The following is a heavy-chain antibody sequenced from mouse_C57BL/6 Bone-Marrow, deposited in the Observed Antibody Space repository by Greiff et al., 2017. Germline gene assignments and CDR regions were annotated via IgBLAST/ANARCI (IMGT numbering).Heavy chain of an antibody. V-gene: IGHV1-50*01. D-gene: IGHD2-3*01. CDR3: ARPYDGINWYFDV. J-gene: IGHJ1*03. Sequence: VQLQQPGAELVKPGASVKLSCKASGYTFTSYWMQWVKQRPGQGLEWIGEIDPSDSYTNYNQKFKGKATLTVDTSSSPAYMQLSSLTSEDSAVYYCARPYDGINWYFDVWGTGTTVTVSS. CDR1: GYTFTSYW. CDR2: IDPSDSYT.